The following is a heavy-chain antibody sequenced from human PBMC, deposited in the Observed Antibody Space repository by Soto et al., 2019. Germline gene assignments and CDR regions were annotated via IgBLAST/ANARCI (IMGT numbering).Heavy chain of an antibody. J-gene: IGHJ6*02. CDR1: GGSVSSGSYY. CDR3: ARGTLQYHYGMDV. D-gene: IGHD4-4*01. CDR2: IYYSGST. Sequence: QVQLQESGPGLVKPSETLSLTCTVSGGSVSSGSYYWSWIRQPPGKGLEWIGYIYYSGSTNYNPSLKSRVTISVDTSKNQFSLKLSSVTAADTAVYYCARGTLQYHYGMDVWGQGTTVTVSS. V-gene: IGHV4-61*01.